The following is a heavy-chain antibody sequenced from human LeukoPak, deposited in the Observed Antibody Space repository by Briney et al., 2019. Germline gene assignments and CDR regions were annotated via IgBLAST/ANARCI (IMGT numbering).Heavy chain of an antibody. CDR1: GFTFDDYA. V-gene: IGHV3-9*01. CDR3: ARDRVVRNGYYAYQLPPDAFDI. CDR2: ISWNSGSI. Sequence: PGGSLRLSCAASGFTFDDYAMHWVRHAPGKGLEWVSGISWNSGSIVYADSVKGRFTISRDNAKNCLYLEMNSLRAEDTAVYYCARDRVVRNGYYAYQLPPDAFDIWGQGTMVTVSS. D-gene: IGHD2-2*01. J-gene: IGHJ3*02.